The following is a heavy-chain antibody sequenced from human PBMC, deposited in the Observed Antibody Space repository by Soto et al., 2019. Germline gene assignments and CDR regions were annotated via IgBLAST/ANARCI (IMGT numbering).Heavy chain of an antibody. Sequence: SETLSLTCTVSGGSVSSGSDYWSWIRQPPGKGLEWIGYIYYSGSTNYNPSLKSRVTISVDTSKNQFSLKLSSVTAADTAVYYCASTGADEGGDYYYYYGMDVWGQGTTVTVSS. V-gene: IGHV4-61*01. CDR1: GGSVSSGSDY. CDR2: IYYSGST. J-gene: IGHJ6*02. CDR3: ASTGADEGGDYYYYYGMDV.